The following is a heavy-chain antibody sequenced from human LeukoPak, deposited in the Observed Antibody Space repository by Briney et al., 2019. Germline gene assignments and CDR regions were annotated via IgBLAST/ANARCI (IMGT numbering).Heavy chain of an antibody. J-gene: IGHJ4*02. CDR1: GFTFSSSP. V-gene: IGHV3-23*01. CDR2: ISDSGRNT. Sequence: GGSLRLSCAASGFTFSSSPVSWARQAPGKGLEWVSGISDSGRNTYYADSVKGRFTIFRDNSKNTLFLQLSSLRAEDTAIYYCAKDHTSSPAGYWGQGTLVTVSS. CDR3: AKDHTSSPAGY. D-gene: IGHD6-13*01.